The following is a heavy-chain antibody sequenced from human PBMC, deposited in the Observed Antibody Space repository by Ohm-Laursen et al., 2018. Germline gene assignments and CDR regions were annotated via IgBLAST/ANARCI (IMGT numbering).Heavy chain of an antibody. CDR2: IYYSGST. Sequence: SDTLSLTCTVSGGSISSGGYYWSWIRQHPGKGLEWIGYIYYSGSTYYNPSLKSRVTISIDTSKNQFSLKLSSVTAADTALYYCARIESDSGGYWYFGMDVWGQGTTVTVSS. V-gene: IGHV4-61*08. D-gene: IGHD3-22*01. CDR1: GGSISSGGYY. J-gene: IGHJ6*02. CDR3: ARIESDSGGYWYFGMDV.